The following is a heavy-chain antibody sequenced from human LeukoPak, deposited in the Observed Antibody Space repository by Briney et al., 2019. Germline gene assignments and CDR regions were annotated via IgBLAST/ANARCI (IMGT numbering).Heavy chain of an antibody. CDR3: AKGDSGSYYYYYYMDV. CDR2: ISGSGGST. D-gene: IGHD1-26*01. J-gene: IGHJ6*03. V-gene: IGHV3-23*01. CDR1: VFTFSSYG. Sequence: GGSLRLSCADSVFTFSSYGMSWVRQAPRKGLEWVSAISGSGGSTYYADSVKGRFTISRDNSKNTPYLQMNSLRAEDTAVYYCAKGDSGSYYYYYYMDVWGKGTTVTISS.